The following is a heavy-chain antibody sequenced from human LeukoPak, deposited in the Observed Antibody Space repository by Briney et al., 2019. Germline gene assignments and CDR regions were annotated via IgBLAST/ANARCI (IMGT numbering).Heavy chain of an antibody. CDR3: ARYYVRNNWFDP. V-gene: IGHV3-30*03. CDR2: ISYDGSNK. J-gene: IGHJ5*02. CDR1: GFTFSSYG. Sequence: GGSLRLSCTASGFTFSSYGMHWVRQAPGKGLEWVAVISYDGSNKYYADSVKGRFTISRDNSKNTLYVQMNSLRAEDTAVYYCARYYVRNNWFDPWGQGTLVTVSS. D-gene: IGHD3-16*01.